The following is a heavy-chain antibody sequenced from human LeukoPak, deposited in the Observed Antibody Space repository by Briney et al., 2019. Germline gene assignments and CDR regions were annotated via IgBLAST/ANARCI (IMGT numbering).Heavy chain of an antibody. CDR3: AKFGSFDGKDY. D-gene: IGHD2/OR15-2a*01. J-gene: IGHJ4*02. V-gene: IGHV3-23*01. CDR1: GFTFTNYA. Sequence: GGSLRLFCAASGFTFTNYAMSWVRQAPGKGLEWVSGIYGSGGSTYYADSVKGRFTISRDNSKNTVYLQMNSLRAEDTAVYYCAKFGSFDGKDYWGQGTLVTVSS. CDR2: IYGSGGST.